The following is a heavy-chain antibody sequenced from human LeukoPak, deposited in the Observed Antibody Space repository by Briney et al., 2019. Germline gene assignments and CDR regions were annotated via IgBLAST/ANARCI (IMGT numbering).Heavy chain of an antibody. J-gene: IGHJ4*02. CDR3: AKVGCSSTSCYRGIDY. CDR2: ISGSGGST. D-gene: IGHD2-2*02. CDR1: GFTFSSYA. Sequence: PGGSLRLSCAASGFTFSSYAMSWVRQAPGKGLEWVSAISGSGGSTYHADSVKGRFTISRDNSKNTLHLQMNSLRAEDTAVYYCAKVGCSSTSCYRGIDYWGQGTLVTVSS. V-gene: IGHV3-23*01.